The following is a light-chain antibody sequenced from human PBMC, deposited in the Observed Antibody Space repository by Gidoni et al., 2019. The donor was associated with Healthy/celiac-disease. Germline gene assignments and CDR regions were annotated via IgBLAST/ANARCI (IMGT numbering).Light chain of an antibody. CDR1: QSICSW. Sequence: DIQMTQSPSTLSASVGDRVTITCRASQSICSWLAWYQQTPGKAPKLPIYKASSLESGVPSRFSGSGSGTEFTLTISSLQPDDFATYYCQQYNSYSLTFGGGTKVEIK. J-gene: IGKJ4*01. V-gene: IGKV1-5*03. CDR2: KAS. CDR3: QQYNSYSLT.